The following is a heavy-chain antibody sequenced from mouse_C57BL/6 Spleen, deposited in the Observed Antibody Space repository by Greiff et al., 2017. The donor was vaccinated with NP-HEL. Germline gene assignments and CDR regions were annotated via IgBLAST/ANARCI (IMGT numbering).Heavy chain of an antibody. CDR3: ERVGGYYWYFDV. V-gene: IGHV1-26*01. CDR2: INPNNGGT. Sequence: VQLQQSGPELVKPGASVKLSCKASGYTFTDYYMHWVKQRPGQSLEWIGDINPNNGGTSYNQKFKGKATLTVDKSSSTACMELRSLTSEDSAVYYCERVGGYYWYFDVWGKGTTVTVSS. D-gene: IGHD1-1*02. CDR1: GYTFTDYY. J-gene: IGHJ1*03.